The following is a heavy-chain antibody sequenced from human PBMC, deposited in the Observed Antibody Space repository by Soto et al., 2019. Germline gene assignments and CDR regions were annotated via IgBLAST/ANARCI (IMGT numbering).Heavy chain of an antibody. V-gene: IGHV4-34*01. CDR1: GGSFSGYY. CDR3: ARRGYYLLPKKNWFDP. D-gene: IGHD3-3*01. CDR2: INHSGST. J-gene: IGHJ5*02. Sequence: QVQLQQWGAGLLKPSETLSLTCAVYGGSFSGYYWSWIRQPPGKGLEWSGEINHSGSTNYNPSLKSRVTISVDTSKNHFSRTLSSVTAADTAVYYGARRGYYLLPKKNWFDPWGQGTLVTVSS.